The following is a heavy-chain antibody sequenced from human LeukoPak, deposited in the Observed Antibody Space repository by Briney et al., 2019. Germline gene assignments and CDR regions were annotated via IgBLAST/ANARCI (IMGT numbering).Heavy chain of an antibody. J-gene: IGHJ4*02. Sequence: PSETLSLTCTVSGGSISSGDYYWSWIRQPPGKGLEWIGYIYYSGSTYYNPSLKSRVTISVDTSKNQFSLKLSSVTAADTAVYYCARVWIGFSYGSLHFDYWGQGTLVTVSS. CDR2: IYYSGST. D-gene: IGHD5-18*01. CDR3: ARVWIGFSYGSLHFDY. V-gene: IGHV4-30-4*01. CDR1: GGSISSGDYY.